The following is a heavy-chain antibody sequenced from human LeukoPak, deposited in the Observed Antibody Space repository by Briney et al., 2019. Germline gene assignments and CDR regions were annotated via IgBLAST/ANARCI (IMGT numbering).Heavy chain of an antibody. CDR2: ISSTGGGT. D-gene: IGHD3-16*02. J-gene: IGHJ3*01. V-gene: IGHV3-20*04. CDR3: VREGEGVSDAFDV. CDR1: GFTFEDYG. Sequence: GSLRLSCAASGFTFEDYGMSWVRQVPRKGLEWVSSISSTGGGTVFADSVKGRLTISRDNAKNFLYVQMNSLRAEDTAVYYCVREGEGVSDAFDVWGQGTMVSVSS.